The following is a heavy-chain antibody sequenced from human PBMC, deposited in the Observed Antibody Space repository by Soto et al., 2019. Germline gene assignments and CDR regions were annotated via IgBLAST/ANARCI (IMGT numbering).Heavy chain of an antibody. D-gene: IGHD6-13*01. V-gene: IGHV4-30-2*02. CDR1: GGSISSGGYS. J-gene: IGHJ4*02. CDR3: ASTFGSSWYWYFDY. Sequence: SETLSLTCAVSGGSISSGGYSWSWIRQPPGKGLEWIGYIYHSGSTYYNPSLKSRVTISVDRSKNQFSLKLSSVTAADTAVYYCASTFGSSWYWYFDYWGQGTLVTVSS. CDR2: IYHSGST.